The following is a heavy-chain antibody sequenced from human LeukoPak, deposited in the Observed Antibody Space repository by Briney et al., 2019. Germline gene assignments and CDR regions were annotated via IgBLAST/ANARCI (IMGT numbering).Heavy chain of an antibody. V-gene: IGHV4-59*12. D-gene: IGHD5-18*01. CDR2: IYYSGST. Sequence: SETLSLTCTVSGGSISSYYWSWIRQPPGKGLEWIGYIYYSGSTYYNPSLKSRVTISVDTSKNQFSLKLSSVTAADTAVYYCARVPDTAMVNYFDYWGQGTLVTVSS. CDR1: GGSISSYY. CDR3: ARVPDTAMVNYFDY. J-gene: IGHJ4*02.